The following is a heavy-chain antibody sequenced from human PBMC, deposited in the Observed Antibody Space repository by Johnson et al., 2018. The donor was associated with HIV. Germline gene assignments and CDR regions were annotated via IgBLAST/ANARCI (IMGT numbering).Heavy chain of an antibody. CDR1: GFTFSDYY. CDR2: ISNSGTTI. CDR3: ARGRTPDAFDI. J-gene: IGHJ3*02. V-gene: IGHV3-11*01. Sequence: QVQLVESGGGLVKPGGSLRLSCAASGFTFSDYYVSWVRQAPEKGLELVSYISNSGTTIYYAASAKGRFTISRDNAKKSLYLQMNSLRAEDTAVYYCARGRTPDAFDIWGQGTMVTVSS. D-gene: IGHD3-10*01.